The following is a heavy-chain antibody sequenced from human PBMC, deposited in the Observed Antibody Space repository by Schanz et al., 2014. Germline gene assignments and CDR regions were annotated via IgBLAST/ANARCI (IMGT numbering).Heavy chain of an antibody. Sequence: EADLVESGGGLIQRGESLRLSCAASGFTFNSYAMTWVRQAPGKGLEWLSYIATSSSTRHYADSVKGRVTISRDNAKISLYLQMNSLRVEDTAVYYCARDTSYGMDVWGQGTTXTVSS. CDR1: GFTFNSYA. CDR2: IATSSSTR. J-gene: IGHJ6*02. V-gene: IGHV3-48*04. CDR3: ARDTSYGMDV.